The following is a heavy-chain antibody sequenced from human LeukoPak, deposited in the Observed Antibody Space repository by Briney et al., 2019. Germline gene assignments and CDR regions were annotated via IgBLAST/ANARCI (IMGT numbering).Heavy chain of an antibody. Sequence: GGSLRLSCAASGFTFSSYWMSWVRQAPGKGLEWVANIRQDGSEKYYVDSVEGRFTISRDNAKNSLYLQMNSLRAEDTAVYYCASLLWWSGFDYWGQGTLVTVSS. D-gene: IGHD2-21*01. CDR1: GFTFSSYW. J-gene: IGHJ4*02. CDR2: IRQDGSEK. V-gene: IGHV3-7*01. CDR3: ASLLWWSGFDY.